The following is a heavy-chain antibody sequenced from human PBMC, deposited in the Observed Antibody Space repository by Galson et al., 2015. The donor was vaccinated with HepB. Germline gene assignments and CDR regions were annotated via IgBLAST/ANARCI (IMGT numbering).Heavy chain of an antibody. CDR2: IRGKAYGGAT. CDR1: GFTFGDFA. CDR3: SRSRRIQLGLNKHPFDY. Sequence: SLRLSCAASGFTFGDFAMSWFRQAPGKGLEWVGFIRGKAYGGATEYAASVKGRFRISRDDSRSVAYLQMNSLKTEDTAVYYCSRSRRIQLGLNKHPFDYWGQGTLVTVSS. J-gene: IGHJ4*02. D-gene: IGHD5-18*01. V-gene: IGHV3-49*03.